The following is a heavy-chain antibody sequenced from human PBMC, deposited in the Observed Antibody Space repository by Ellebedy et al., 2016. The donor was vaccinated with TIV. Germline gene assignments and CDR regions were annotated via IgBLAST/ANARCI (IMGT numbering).Heavy chain of an antibody. V-gene: IGHV1-8*01. D-gene: IGHD5-18*01. Sequence: ASVKVSXXASGYTFTSYDINWVRQATGQGLEWMGWMNPNSGNTGYAQKFQGRVTMTRNTSISTAYMELSSLRSEDTAVYYCARAEVDTAMPDYWGQGTLVTVSS. CDR3: ARAEVDTAMPDY. CDR1: GYTFTSYD. CDR2: MNPNSGNT. J-gene: IGHJ4*02.